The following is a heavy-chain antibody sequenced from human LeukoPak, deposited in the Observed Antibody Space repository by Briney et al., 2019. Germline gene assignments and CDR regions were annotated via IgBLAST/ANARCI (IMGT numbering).Heavy chain of an antibody. J-gene: IGHJ3*02. D-gene: IGHD2-15*01. CDR1: GYTFTSYY. V-gene: IGHV1-46*01. Sequence: ASVKVSCKASGYTFTSYYMHWVRQAPGQGLEWMGIINPSGGSTSYAQKFQGRVTMTRDTSTSTVYMELSSLRSEDTAVYYCARYCSGGSCLLAAFDIWGQGTMVTVSS. CDR3: ARYCSGGSCLLAAFDI. CDR2: INPSGGST.